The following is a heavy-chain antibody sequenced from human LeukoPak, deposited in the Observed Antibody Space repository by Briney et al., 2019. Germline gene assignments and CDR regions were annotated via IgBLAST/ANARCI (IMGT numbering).Heavy chain of an antibody. CDR2: ISGSGGST. CDR1: GISFSSYA. CDR3: AKGQGYCSSTSCYEDY. D-gene: IGHD2-2*01. Sequence: GGSLRLSCAAPGISFSSYAMSWVRQAPGKGLEWVSAISGSGGSTYYADSVKGRFTISRDNSKNTLYLQMNSLRAEDTAVYYCAKGQGYCSSTSCYEDYWGQGTLVTVSS. J-gene: IGHJ4*02. V-gene: IGHV3-23*01.